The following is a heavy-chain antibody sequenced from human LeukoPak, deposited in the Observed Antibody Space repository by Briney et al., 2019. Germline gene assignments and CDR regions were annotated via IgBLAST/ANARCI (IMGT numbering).Heavy chain of an antibody. CDR1: GGSISSSSYY. D-gene: IGHD3/OR15-3a*01. J-gene: IGHJ3*02. CDR3: ARGLDTNGWYDAFDI. Sequence: SETLSLTCTVSGGSISSSSYYWGWIRQPPGKGLEWIGYIYYSGSTYYNPSLKSRLTISLDTSNNQFSLKLSSVTAADTAVYYCARGLDTNGWYDAFDIWGQGTMVAVSS. CDR2: IYYSGST. V-gene: IGHV4-39*07.